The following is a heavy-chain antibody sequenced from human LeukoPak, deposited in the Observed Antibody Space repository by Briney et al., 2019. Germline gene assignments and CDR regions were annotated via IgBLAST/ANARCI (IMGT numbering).Heavy chain of an antibody. CDR1: GGSISSYY. V-gene: IGHV4-4*07. J-gene: IGHJ4*02. CDR3: ASKVVSPPNYFEN. CDR2: IYTSGST. Sequence: PSETLSLTCTVSGGSISSYYWSWIRQPAGKGLEWIGRIYTSGSTNYNPSLKSRVTISVDKSKNQFSLKLSSVTAADTAVYYCASKVVSPPNYFENWGQGTLVTVSS. D-gene: IGHD3-16*02.